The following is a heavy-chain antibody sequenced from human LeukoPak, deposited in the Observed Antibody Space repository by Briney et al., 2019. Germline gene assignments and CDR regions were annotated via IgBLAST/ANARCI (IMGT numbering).Heavy chain of an antibody. V-gene: IGHV3-64*01. CDR3: ARAPGVTTNWFDH. CDR2: ISSNGGST. Sequence: GESLKISCAASGFTFSSYAMHWVRQAPGKGLEYVSAISSNGGSTYYANSVKGRFTISRDNSKNTLYLQMGSLRAEDMAVYYCARAPGVTTNWFDHWGQGTLVTVSS. CDR1: GFTFSSYA. D-gene: IGHD2-21*02. J-gene: IGHJ5*02.